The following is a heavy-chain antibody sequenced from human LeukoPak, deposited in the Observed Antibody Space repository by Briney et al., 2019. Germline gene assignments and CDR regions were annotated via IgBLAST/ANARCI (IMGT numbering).Heavy chain of an antibody. CDR3: ARVYDFWTAFDI. CDR1: GFTFSSYS. Sequence: GGSLRLSCAASGFTFSSYSMNWVRQAPGKGLEWVSSISSSSSYIYYADSVKGRFTISRDNAKNSLYLQMNGLRAEDTAVYYCARVYDFWTAFDIWGQGTMVTVSS. V-gene: IGHV3-21*01. CDR2: ISSSSSYI. D-gene: IGHD3-3*01. J-gene: IGHJ3*02.